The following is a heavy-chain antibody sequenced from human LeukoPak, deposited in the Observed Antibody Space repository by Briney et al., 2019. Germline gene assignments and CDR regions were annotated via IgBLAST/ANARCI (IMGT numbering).Heavy chain of an antibody. CDR1: GGTFSSYA. J-gene: IGHJ4*02. Sequence: ASVKVSCKTSGGTFSSYAISWVRQAPGQGLEWMGGIIPIFGTANYAQKCQGRVTITTDESTSTAYMELSSLRSEDTAVYYCARSPLVPATAATFDYWGQGTLVTVSS. CDR3: ARSPLVPATAATFDY. D-gene: IGHD2-2*01. V-gene: IGHV1-69*05. CDR2: IIPIFGTA.